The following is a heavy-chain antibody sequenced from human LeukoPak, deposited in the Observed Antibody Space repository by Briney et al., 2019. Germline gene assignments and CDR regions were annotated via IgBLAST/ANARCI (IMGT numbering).Heavy chain of an antibody. V-gene: IGHV1-69*13. D-gene: IGHD6-6*01. CDR3: ARTEYSSSSFYYYYYMDV. Sequence: SVKVSCKASGGTFSSYAISWVRQAPGQGLEWMGGIIPIFGTANYAQKFQGRVTITADESTSTAYMELSSLRSEDTAVYYCARTEYSSSSFYYYYYMDVWGKGATVTVSS. CDR2: IIPIFGTA. J-gene: IGHJ6*03. CDR1: GGTFSSYA.